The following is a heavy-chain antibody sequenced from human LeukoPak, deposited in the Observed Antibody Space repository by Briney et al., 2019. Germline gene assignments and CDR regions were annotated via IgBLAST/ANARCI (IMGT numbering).Heavy chain of an antibody. V-gene: IGHV4-34*01. CDR1: GGSFSGYY. J-gene: IGHJ4*02. CDR3: AREPPSSWYPTIDY. Sequence: SETLSLTCAVYGGSFSGYYWSWIRQPPGKGLEWIGEINHSGSTNYNPSLKSRVTISVDTSKNQFSLKLSSVTAADTAVYYCAREPPSSWYPTIDYRGQGTLVTVSS. D-gene: IGHD6-13*01. CDR2: INHSGST.